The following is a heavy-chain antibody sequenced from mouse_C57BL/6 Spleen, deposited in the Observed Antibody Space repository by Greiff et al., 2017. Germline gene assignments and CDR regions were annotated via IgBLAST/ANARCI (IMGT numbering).Heavy chain of an antibody. CDR2: ISDGGSYT. CDR3: ARGYYGSSYGYFDV. D-gene: IGHD1-1*01. J-gene: IGHJ1*03. Sequence: EVNVVESGGGLVKPGGSLKLSCAASGFTFSSYAMSWVRQTPEKRLEWVATISDGGSYTYYPDNVKGRFTISRDNAKNNLYLQMSHLKSEDTAMYYCARGYYGSSYGYFDVWGTGTTVTVSS. CDR1: GFTFSSYA. V-gene: IGHV5-4*03.